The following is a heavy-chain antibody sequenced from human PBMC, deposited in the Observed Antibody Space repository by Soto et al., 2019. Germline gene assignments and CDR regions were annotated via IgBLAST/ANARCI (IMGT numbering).Heavy chain of an antibody. V-gene: IGHV1-18*01. CDR3: ARDLDGSGSYYTDY. D-gene: IGHD3-10*01. CDR1: RYMVFRYG. Sequence: APVEVCCKDCRYMVFRYGLKWVRQTPGQGLEWMGWISAYNGNTKYAQNLQGRVTMTTDASTSTAYMEMRRLRSDDTAVYYCARDLDGSGSYYTDYWGPGTLVTVSS. J-gene: IGHJ4*02. CDR2: ISAYNGNT.